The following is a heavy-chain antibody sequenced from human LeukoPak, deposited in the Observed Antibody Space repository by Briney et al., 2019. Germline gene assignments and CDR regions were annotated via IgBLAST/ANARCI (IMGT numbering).Heavy chain of an antibody. CDR3: ARDRSGGYVSYFDS. D-gene: IGHD3-22*01. CDR2: ISSSRTTI. J-gene: IGHJ4*02. Sequence: GGSLRLSCEASKFTFSLYNMNWVRQAPGKGGEWVSYISSSRTTIYYADSVKGRFTISRDNAKSSLFLQMNSLRDEDTAVYFCARDRSGGYVSYFDSWGQGTLVTVSS. CDR1: KFTFSLYN. V-gene: IGHV3-48*02.